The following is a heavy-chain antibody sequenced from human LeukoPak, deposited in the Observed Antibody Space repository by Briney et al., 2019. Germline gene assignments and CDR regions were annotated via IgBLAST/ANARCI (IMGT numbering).Heavy chain of an antibody. CDR3: AKTGTEDGYSIHFEH. D-gene: IGHD5-24*01. Sequence: LSGGSLRLSCAASGFTFSSYSMNWVRQAPGKGLEWVSSISASGAGSFHADSVKGRFTISRDNSNNTLYLQMSSLRADDTALYYCAKTGTEDGYSIHFEHRGQGALVTVSS. CDR1: GFTFSSYS. J-gene: IGHJ4*02. CDR2: ISASGAGS. V-gene: IGHV3-23*01.